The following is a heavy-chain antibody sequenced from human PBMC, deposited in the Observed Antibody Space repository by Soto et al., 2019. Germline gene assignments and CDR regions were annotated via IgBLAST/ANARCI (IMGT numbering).Heavy chain of an antibody. CDR2: IHSSGST. Sequence: QVQLQASGPGLVKPSETLSLTCTVSGASMNSYHWSWIRQPAGKGLEWIGHIHSSGSTNYNPCLKSRVTMSVDTSKNQFSLRLMSLTAADTAVYYCARDQGVAAAGITWFDPWGQGSLVTVSS. D-gene: IGHD6-13*01. CDR1: GASMNSYH. J-gene: IGHJ5*02. CDR3: ARDQGVAAAGITWFDP. V-gene: IGHV4-4*07.